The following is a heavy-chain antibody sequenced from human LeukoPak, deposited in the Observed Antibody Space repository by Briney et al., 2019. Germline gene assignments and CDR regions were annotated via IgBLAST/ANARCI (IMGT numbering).Heavy chain of an antibody. V-gene: IGHV3-23*01. CDR1: GFTFSSSA. D-gene: IGHD4-23*01. CDR3: AKTVAYSVGCVQY. Sequence: GGSLRLSCAASGFTFSSSAMTWVRQAPGKGLEWVSSISGSGDKTYYADSVKGRFTISRDISKNTLFLQMNSLRAEDTAVYFCAKTVAYSVGCVQYRGQGTLVTVSS. CDR2: ISGSGDKT. J-gene: IGHJ4*02.